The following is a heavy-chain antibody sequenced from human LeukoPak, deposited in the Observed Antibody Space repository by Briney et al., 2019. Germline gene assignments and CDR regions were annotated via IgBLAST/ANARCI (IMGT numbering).Heavy chain of an antibody. Sequence: PGGSLRLSCAASGFTFSSYWMHWVRQAPGKGLEWVSVIYSGNNTYYADSVKGRFTISRDNSKNTLYLQMYSLKAEDTAVYYCARTVGYGDYHWFDPWGQGTLVTVSS. V-gene: IGHV3-53*01. D-gene: IGHD4-17*01. CDR3: ARTVGYGDYHWFDP. J-gene: IGHJ5*02. CDR2: IYSGNNT. CDR1: GFTFSSYW.